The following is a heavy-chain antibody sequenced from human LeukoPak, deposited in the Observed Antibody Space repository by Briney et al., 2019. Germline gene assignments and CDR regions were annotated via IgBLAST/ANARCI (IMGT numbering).Heavy chain of an antibody. D-gene: IGHD3-22*01. CDR1: GFTFSSYA. V-gene: IGHV3-30*04. CDR3: AKGVQTKTYYYDCSGYYHFDY. Sequence: PGGSLRLSCAASGFTFSSYAMHWVRQAAGKGLEWVAVISYDGSNKYYADSVKGRFTISRDNSKNTLFLQMNSLRAEDTAVYYCAKGVQTKTYYYDCSGYYHFDYWGQGTLVTVSS. J-gene: IGHJ4*02. CDR2: ISYDGSNK.